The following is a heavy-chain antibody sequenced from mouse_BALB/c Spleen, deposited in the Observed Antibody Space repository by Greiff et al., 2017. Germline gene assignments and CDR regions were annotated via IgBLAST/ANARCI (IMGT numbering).Heavy chain of an antibody. V-gene: IGHV5-12-1*01. CDR2: ISSGGGST. CDR1: GFAFSSYD. J-gene: IGHJ3*01. CDR3: ARHLPWFAY. Sequence: DVKLVESGGGLVKPGGSLKLSCAASGFAFSSYDMSWVRQTPEKRLEWVAYISSGGGSTYYPDTVKGRFTISRDNAKNTLYLQMSSLKSEDTAMYYCARHLPWFAYWGQGTLVTVSA.